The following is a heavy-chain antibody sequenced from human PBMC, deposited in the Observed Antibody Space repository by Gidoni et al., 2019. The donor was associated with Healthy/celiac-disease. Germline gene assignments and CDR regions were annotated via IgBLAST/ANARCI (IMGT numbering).Heavy chain of an antibody. Sequence: QVQLVESGGGVVQPGRSLRLSCAAAGFTFSSYGMHWVRQAPGKGLEWVAVISYDGSNKYYADSVKGRFTISRDNSKNTLYLQMNSLRAEDTAVYYCAKGMTTGSKMTVTTPLRYWGQGTLVTVSS. D-gene: IGHD4-17*01. CDR2: ISYDGSNK. CDR3: AKGMTTGSKMTVTTPLRY. CDR1: GFTFSSYG. J-gene: IGHJ4*02. V-gene: IGHV3-30*18.